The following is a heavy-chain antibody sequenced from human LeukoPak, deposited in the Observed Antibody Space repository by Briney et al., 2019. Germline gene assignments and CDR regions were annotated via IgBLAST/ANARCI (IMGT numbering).Heavy chain of an antibody. D-gene: IGHD6-6*01. CDR3: ARVQGLGGSSSSSYYYGMDV. J-gene: IGHJ6*02. V-gene: IGHV3-11*06. Sequence: GGSLRLSCAASGFTFSDYYMSWIRQAPGKGLEWVSYISSSSSYTNYADSVKGRFTISRDNAKNSLYLQMNSLRAEDTAVYYCARVQGLGGSSSSSYYYGMDVWGQGTTVTVSS. CDR1: GFTFSDYY. CDR2: ISSSSSYT.